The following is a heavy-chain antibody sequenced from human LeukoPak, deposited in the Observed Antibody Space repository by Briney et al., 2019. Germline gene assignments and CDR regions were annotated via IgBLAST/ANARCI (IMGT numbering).Heavy chain of an antibody. J-gene: IGHJ4*02. Sequence: EGSLRLSCAASGFTFSSYAMSWVRQAPGKGLEWVSVIYSGGSTYYADSVKGRFTISRDNSKNTLYLQMNSLRAEDTAVYYCAKSPTYYDFWSGYYLDHWGQGTLVTVSS. CDR1: GFTFSSYA. V-gene: IGHV3-66*01. D-gene: IGHD3-3*01. CDR2: IYSGGST. CDR3: AKSPTYYDFWSGYYLDH.